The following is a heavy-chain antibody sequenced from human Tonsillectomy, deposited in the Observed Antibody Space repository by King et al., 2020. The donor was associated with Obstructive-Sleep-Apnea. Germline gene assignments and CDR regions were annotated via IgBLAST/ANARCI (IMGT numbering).Heavy chain of an antibody. CDR1: GFSFGDYA. D-gene: IGHD3-3*01. J-gene: IGHJ4*02. V-gene: IGHV3-49*03. Sequence: QLVQSGGGLVQPGRSLRLSCRASGFSFGDYAMSWFRLAPGRGLAWLGFIRSRGFGGTTEYAASVRGRFIISRDDSKSIAYLQRNSRKTEDTAVYYCTREKDPYLVWSGPSDNWGQGTLVTVSS. CDR3: TREKDPYLVWSGPSDN. CDR2: IRSRGFGGTT.